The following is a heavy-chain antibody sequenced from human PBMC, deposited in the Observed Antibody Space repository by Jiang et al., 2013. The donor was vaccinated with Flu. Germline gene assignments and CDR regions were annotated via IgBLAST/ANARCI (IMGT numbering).Heavy chain of an antibody. CDR3: VRHGGGHRSGWGLKYFDF. V-gene: IGHV4-39*01. CDR2: IFYTGST. CDR1: GGPISSSTYY. J-gene: IGHJ4*02. Sequence: GSGLVKPSETLFLTCAVSGGPISSSTYYWGWIRQTPGKGLEWIGSIFYTGSTNYNPSLKSRATISLDTPRNQFSLELRSVTVADTGVYYCVRHGGGHRSGWGLKYFDFWARELWSTSPQ. D-gene: IGHD5-18*01.